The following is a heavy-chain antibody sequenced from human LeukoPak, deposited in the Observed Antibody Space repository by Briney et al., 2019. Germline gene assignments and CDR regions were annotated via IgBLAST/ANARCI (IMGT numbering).Heavy chain of an antibody. CDR3: ARHKTLYDFWSGYFTQPYNWFDP. CDR2: INPNSGGT. CDR1: GYTFTGYY. D-gene: IGHD3-3*01. J-gene: IGHJ5*02. V-gene: IGHV1-2*02. Sequence: ASVKVSCKASGYTFTGYYMHWVRQAPGQGLEWMGWINPNSGGTNYARKFQGRVTMTRDTSISTAYMELSRLRSDDTAVYYCARHKTLYDFWSGYFTQPYNWFDPWGQGTLVTVSS.